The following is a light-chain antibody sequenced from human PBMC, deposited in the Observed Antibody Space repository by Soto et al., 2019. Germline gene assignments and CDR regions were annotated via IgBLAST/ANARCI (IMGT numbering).Light chain of an antibody. V-gene: IGKV1-5*01. Sequence: DIHMTQSPSSLSASVGYIFAISCRASQKISNYLNWYQQKTGKAPKLLIYAASSLQSGVPSRLRGSGYGTELTITISSMRTDDFATYYCQHYNSYSEAFGQGTKVDIK. CDR3: QHYNSYSEA. CDR2: AAS. CDR1: QKISNY. J-gene: IGKJ1*01.